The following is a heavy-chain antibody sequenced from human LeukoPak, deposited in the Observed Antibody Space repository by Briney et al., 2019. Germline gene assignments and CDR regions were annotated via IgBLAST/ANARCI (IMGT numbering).Heavy chain of an antibody. D-gene: IGHD5-12*01. CDR2: INPDGSEQ. J-gene: IGHJ4*02. Sequence: GGSLRLSCAASGFTFSNHWMSWVRQAPGKGLEWVTNINPDGSEQHYMDSVEGRFTISRDNAKNSLFLQMTSLRAGDTAVYYCGREQSGSDWEWGQGTLVTVSS. CDR1: GFTFSNHW. CDR3: GREQSGSDWE. V-gene: IGHV3-7*01.